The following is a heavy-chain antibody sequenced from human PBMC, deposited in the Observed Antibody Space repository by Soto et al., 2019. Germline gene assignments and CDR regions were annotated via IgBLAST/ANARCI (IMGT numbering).Heavy chain of an antibody. V-gene: IGHV3-9*01. CDR3: AKRSDSSSSYYYYGMDV. D-gene: IGHD6-13*01. CDR1: GFTFDDYA. CDR2: ISWNSGSI. Sequence: EVQLVESGGGLVQPGRSLRLSCAASGFTFDDYAMHWDRQAPGKGLEWVSGISWNSGSIGYADSVKGRFTISRDNAKNSLYLQMNSLRAEDTALYYCAKRSDSSSSYYYYGMDVW. J-gene: IGHJ6*01.